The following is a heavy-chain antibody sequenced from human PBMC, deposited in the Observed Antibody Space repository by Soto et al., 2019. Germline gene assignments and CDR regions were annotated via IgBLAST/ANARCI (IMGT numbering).Heavy chain of an antibody. Sequence: QVQLVESGGGVVQPGRSLRLSCAASGFTFSSSGIHWVRQAPGKGLEWVAVISYDGGNKYYVDSVKGRFTISRDNSKNTRYLQMNSLRAEDTAVYYCATDFSGWYGSSEYGFWGQGPLVTVSS. V-gene: IGHV3-30*03. CDR2: ISYDGGNK. D-gene: IGHD6-19*01. CDR1: GFTFSSSG. J-gene: IGHJ4*02. CDR3: ATDFSGWYGSSEYGF.